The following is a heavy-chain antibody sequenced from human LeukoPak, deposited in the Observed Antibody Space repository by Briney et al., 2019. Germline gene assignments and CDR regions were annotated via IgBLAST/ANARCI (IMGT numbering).Heavy chain of an antibody. CDR3: ARNGAVGWFGDPHFDY. Sequence: PSETLSLTCTVSGDSISGSSYYWGWIRQPPGRGLEWIGSIYYSGSTYYNPSLKSRVTISVDTSKNQFSLKLSSVTAADTAVYYCARNGAVGWFGDPHFDYWGQGTLVTVSS. D-gene: IGHD3-10*01. V-gene: IGHV4-39*07. J-gene: IGHJ4*02. CDR2: IYYSGST. CDR1: GDSISGSSYY.